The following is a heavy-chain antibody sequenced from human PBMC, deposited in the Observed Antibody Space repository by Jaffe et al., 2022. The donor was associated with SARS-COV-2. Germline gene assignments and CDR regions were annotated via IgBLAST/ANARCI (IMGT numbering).Heavy chain of an antibody. V-gene: IGHV3-9*01. CDR2: ISWNSGNM. CDR1: GFTFDDYA. D-gene: IGHD3-22*01. Sequence: EVQLVESGGGLVQPGRSLRLSCAASGFTFDDYAMHWVRQAPGKGLEWVSGISWNSGNMGYADSVKDRFTISRDNAKNSLYLQMNSLKPEDTALYYCAKKYRKRHESSYLDDSFDLWGQGTMVTVSS. J-gene: IGHJ3*01. CDR3: AKKYRKRHESSYLDDSFDL.